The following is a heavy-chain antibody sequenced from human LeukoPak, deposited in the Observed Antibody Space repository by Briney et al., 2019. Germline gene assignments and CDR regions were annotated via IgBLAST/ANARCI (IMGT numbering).Heavy chain of an antibody. CDR2: ISAYNGNT. Sequence: ASVKVSCKASGYTFTSYGISWVRQAPGQGLEWMGWISAYNGNTNYAQKLQGRVTMTTDTSTSTAYMELRSLRSDDTAVYYCARDSQWPLAGHFDYWGQGTLVTVSS. CDR1: GYTFTSYG. V-gene: IGHV1-18*01. D-gene: IGHD6-19*01. J-gene: IGHJ4*02. CDR3: ARDSQWPLAGHFDY.